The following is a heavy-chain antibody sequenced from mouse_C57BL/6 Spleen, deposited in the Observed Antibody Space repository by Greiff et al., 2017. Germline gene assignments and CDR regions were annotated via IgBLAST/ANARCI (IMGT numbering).Heavy chain of an antibody. Sequence: QVQLQQPGTELVKPGASVKLSCKASGYTFTSYWMHWVKQRPGQGLEWIGNINPSNGGTNYNEKFKSKATLTVDKSSSTAYMQLSSLTSEDSAVYYCARRRRVYYDYDEGDWFAYWGQGTLVTVSA. CDR2: INPSNGGT. J-gene: IGHJ3*01. D-gene: IGHD2-4*01. V-gene: IGHV1-53*01. CDR3: ARRRRVYYDYDEGDWFAY. CDR1: GYTFTSYW.